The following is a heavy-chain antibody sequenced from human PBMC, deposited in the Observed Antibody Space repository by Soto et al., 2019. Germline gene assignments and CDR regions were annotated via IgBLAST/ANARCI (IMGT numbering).Heavy chain of an antibody. CDR2: IKEDGSDK. CDR3: ARGRSTDY. V-gene: IGHV3-7*01. J-gene: IGHJ4*02. Sequence: DVQLLESGGALVQPGESLRLSCAASGFTFEKYWMTWARQALGKGLELVANIKEDGSDKTYVDSVKGRFTVSRDNTKDFLFLQMNSLRDEDTAVYYCARGRSTDYWGQGTLVIVSS. CDR1: GFTFEKYW.